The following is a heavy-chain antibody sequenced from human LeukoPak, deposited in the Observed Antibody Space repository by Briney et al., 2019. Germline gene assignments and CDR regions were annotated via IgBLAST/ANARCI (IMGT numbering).Heavy chain of an antibody. CDR1: GFTLSNYE. D-gene: IGHD3-10*02. CDR3: AELGITMIGGV. Sequence: GGSLRLSCAASGFTLSNYEMNWVRQAPGKGLEWVLYISSSGSTIYYADSVKGRFTISRDNAKNSLYLQMNSLRAEDTAVYYCAELGITMIGGVWGKGTTVTISS. J-gene: IGHJ6*04. V-gene: IGHV3-48*03. CDR2: ISSSGSTI.